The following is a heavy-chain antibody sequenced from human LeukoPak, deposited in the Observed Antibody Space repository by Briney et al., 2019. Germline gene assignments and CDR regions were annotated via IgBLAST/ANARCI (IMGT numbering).Heavy chain of an antibody. Sequence: ASVKVSCKASGYTFTSYDINWVRQATGQGLEWMGWMNPNSGNTGYAQKFQGRVIMTRDTSTSTVYMELSSLRSEDTAVYYCARDLTPVVGATTFDYWGQGTLVTVSS. CDR1: GYTFTSYD. V-gene: IGHV1-8*01. CDR3: ARDLTPVVGATTFDY. J-gene: IGHJ4*02. D-gene: IGHD1-26*01. CDR2: MNPNSGNT.